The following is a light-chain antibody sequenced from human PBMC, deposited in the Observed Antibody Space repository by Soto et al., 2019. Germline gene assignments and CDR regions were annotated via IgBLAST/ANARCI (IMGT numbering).Light chain of an antibody. CDR3: GTWDSSLSAVV. CDR2: DNN. CDR1: SSNIGNNY. Sequence: QSVLTQPPSVSAAPGQKVTISCSGSSSNIGNNYVSWYQQLPGTAPKLLIYDNNMRPSWIPDRFSGSKSGTSATLGIAGLQTGDEADYYCGTWDSSLSAVVFGGGTKLTVL. V-gene: IGLV1-51*01. J-gene: IGLJ2*01.